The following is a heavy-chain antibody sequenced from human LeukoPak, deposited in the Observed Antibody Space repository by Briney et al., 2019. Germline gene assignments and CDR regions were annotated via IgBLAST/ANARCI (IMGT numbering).Heavy chain of an antibody. Sequence: GRSLRLSCAASGFTFSSYGMHWVRQAPGKGLEWVAVISYDGSNKYYADSVKGRFTISRDNSKNTLYLQMNSLSAEDTAVYYCAKDSNALRYFDWLLMDWGQGTLVTVSS. CDR1: GFTFSSYG. J-gene: IGHJ4*02. V-gene: IGHV3-30*18. D-gene: IGHD3-9*01. CDR2: ISYDGSNK. CDR3: AKDSNALRYFDWLLMD.